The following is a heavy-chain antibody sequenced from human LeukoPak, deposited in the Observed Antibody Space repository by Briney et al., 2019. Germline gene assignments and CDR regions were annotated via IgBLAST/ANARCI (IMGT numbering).Heavy chain of an antibody. CDR1: GYTFTSYG. CDR2: ISAYNGNT. V-gene: IGHV1-18*01. Sequence: GASVKVSCKASGYTFTSYGISWVRQAPGQGLEWMGWISAYNGNTNYAQKLQGRVTMTTDTSTSTAYMELRSLRSDDTAVYYCARDSSIFGVALYYYYGMDVWGQGTTVTVSS. J-gene: IGHJ6*02. D-gene: IGHD3-3*01. CDR3: ARDSSIFGVALYYYYGMDV.